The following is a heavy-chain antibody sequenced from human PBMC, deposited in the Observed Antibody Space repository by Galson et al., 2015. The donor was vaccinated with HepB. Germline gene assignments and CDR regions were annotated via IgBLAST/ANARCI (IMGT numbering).Heavy chain of an antibody. J-gene: IGHJ4*02. V-gene: IGHV7-4-1*02. Sequence: SLKVSCKASGYTFTSYAMNWVRQAPGQGLEWMGWINTNTGNPTYAQGFTGRFVFSLDTSVSTAYLQISSLKAEDTAVYYCARAPYCSSTSCYPYFDYWGQGTLVTASS. CDR1: GYTFTSYA. D-gene: IGHD2-2*01. CDR2: INTNTGNP. CDR3: ARAPYCSSTSCYPYFDY.